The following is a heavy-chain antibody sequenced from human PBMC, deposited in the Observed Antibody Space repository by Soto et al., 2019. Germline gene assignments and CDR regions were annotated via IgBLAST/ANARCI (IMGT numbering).Heavy chain of an antibody. D-gene: IGHD3-10*01. V-gene: IGHV3-30*18. Sequence: QVQLVESGGGVVQPGRSLRLSCAASGFTFSSYGMHWVRQAPGKGLEWVAVISYDGSNKYYADSVKGRFTISRDNSKNTLYLQMNSLRAEDTAVYYCAKEDPGRVRGVIITGSFDYWGQGTLVTVSS. CDR2: ISYDGSNK. CDR3: AKEDPGRVRGVIITGSFDY. J-gene: IGHJ4*02. CDR1: GFTFSSYG.